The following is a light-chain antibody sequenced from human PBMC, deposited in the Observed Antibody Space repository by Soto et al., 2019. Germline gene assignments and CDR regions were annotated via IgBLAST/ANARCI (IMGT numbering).Light chain of an antibody. Sequence: QSVLTQPASVSGSPGQSITISCTGTSSDVGGYNYVSWYQHHPGKAPKLIIYDVTNRPSGVSNPFSGSKSGNTASLTLSGLQPGDEAAYSCSSYTTSNPRKIVSGTGPRVTVL. CDR1: SSDVGGYNY. J-gene: IGLJ1*01. V-gene: IGLV2-14*03. CDR3: SSYTTSNPRKIV. CDR2: DVT.